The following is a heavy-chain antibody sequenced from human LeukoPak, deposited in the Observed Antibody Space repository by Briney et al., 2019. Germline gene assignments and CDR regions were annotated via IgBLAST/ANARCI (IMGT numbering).Heavy chain of an antibody. D-gene: IGHD5-24*01. CDR1: GFTFSDYY. CDR2: ISSSGSTI. Sequence: GGSLRLSCAASGFTFSDYYMSWIRQAPGKGLEWVSYISSSGSTIYYADSVKGRLTISRDNAKNSLYLQMNSLRAEDTAVYYCARCRDGYNTYYFDYWGQGTLVTVSS. CDR3: ARCRDGYNTYYFDY. J-gene: IGHJ4*02. V-gene: IGHV3-11*01.